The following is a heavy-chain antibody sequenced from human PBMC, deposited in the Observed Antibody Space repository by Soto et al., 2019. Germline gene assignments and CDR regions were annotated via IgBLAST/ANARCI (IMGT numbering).Heavy chain of an antibody. V-gene: IGHV3-23*01. CDR2: ISGSGGST. CDR3: AKDRYYYGSGSSIFEY. J-gene: IGHJ4*02. D-gene: IGHD3-10*01. Sequence: PWGSLGLSCAASGFSFSSYAMSWVRQAPGKGLEWVSAISGSGGSTYYADSVKGRFTISRDNSKNTLYLQMNSLRAEDTAVYYCAKDRYYYGSGSSIFEYWGQGTLVTVSS. CDR1: GFSFSSYA.